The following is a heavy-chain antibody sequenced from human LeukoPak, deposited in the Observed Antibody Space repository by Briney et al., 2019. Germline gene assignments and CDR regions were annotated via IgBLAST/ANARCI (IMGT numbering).Heavy chain of an antibody. D-gene: IGHD4-17*01. Sequence: ASVKVSCKASGYTFTSYAMHWVRQAPGQGLEWMGWINAGNGNTKYSQKFQGRVTITRDTSASTAYMELSSLRSEDTTVYYCARDRGGDGDYDYWGQGTLVTVSS. CDR2: INAGNGNT. CDR3: ARDRGGDGDYDY. CDR1: GYTFTSYA. J-gene: IGHJ4*02. V-gene: IGHV1-3*01.